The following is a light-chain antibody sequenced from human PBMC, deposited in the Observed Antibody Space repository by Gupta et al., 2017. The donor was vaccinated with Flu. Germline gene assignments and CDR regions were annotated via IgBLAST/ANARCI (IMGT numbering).Light chain of an antibody. Sequence: RVVISCSGTYSNGGSNYVNWYQQLPGTAPKLVIYADSQRPSGVPDRFSGSKSGTSASLAISGLQSEDEADYYCASWVDSLNEFVLGTGTTVSVL. CDR3: ASWVDSLNEFV. V-gene: IGLV1-44*01. CDR2: ADS. J-gene: IGLJ1*01. CDR1: YSNGGSNY.